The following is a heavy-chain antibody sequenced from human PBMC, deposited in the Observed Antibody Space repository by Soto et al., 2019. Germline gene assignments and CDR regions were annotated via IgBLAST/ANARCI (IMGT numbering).Heavy chain of an antibody. V-gene: IGHV1-69*12. J-gene: IGHJ5*02. CDR1: GGTFGNSA. D-gene: IGHD3-3*01. Sequence: QVQLVQSGAEVKKPGSSVNVSCKTSGGTFGNSAVTWVRQAPGQGLEWMGGIVPMFGTANYAQKFQGRVTITADESTSTAYMELTSLRSDDTAVYYCARDGDPEYAFWSGPLGGGRFDPWGQGTQDTVSS. CDR2: IVPMFGTA. CDR3: ARDGDPEYAFWSGPLGGGRFDP.